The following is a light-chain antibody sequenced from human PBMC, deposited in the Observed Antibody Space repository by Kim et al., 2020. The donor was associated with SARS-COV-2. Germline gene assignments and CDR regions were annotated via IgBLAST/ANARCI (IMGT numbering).Light chain of an antibody. CDR2: GAS. V-gene: IGKV3-15*01. CDR3: QQYAYCRA. CDR1: QSISSS. Sequence: SLPPGERPPPSRRAIQSISSSLAWYPQKPGQAPRVLIYGASARATGIPARFSGSGSGTECTHTISNVQSEDFAVYYCQQYAYCRAFGQGTRLEIK. J-gene: IGKJ5*01.